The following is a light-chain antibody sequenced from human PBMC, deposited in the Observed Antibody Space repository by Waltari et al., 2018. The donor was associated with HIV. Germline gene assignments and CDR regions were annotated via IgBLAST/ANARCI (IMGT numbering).Light chain of an antibody. CDR3: CSYAGGPFV. V-gene: IGLV2-23*02. J-gene: IGLJ1*01. CDR1: SSDIGKYDF. CDR2: DVN. Sequence: QSALTQTASVSGSPGQSINMSCTGSSSDIGKYDFVSWYQHNPGKAPHLIIYDVNTRPSAVSLRFSCSKSGNTASLTISGLQAEDESYYYCCSYAGGPFVFGSGTSVIVL.